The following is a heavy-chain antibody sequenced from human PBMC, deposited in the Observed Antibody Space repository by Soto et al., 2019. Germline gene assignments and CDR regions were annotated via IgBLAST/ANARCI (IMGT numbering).Heavy chain of an antibody. D-gene: IGHD6-6*01. CDR3: AKADGYSSSPVDY. CDR2: ISYDGSNK. J-gene: IGHJ4*02. V-gene: IGHV3-30*18. Sequence: GGSLRLSCAASGFTFSSYGMHWVRQAPGKGLEWVAVISYDGSNKYYADSVKGRFTISRDNSKNTLYLQMNSLRAEDTAVYYCAKADGYSSSPVDYWGQGTLVTVSS. CDR1: GFTFSSYG.